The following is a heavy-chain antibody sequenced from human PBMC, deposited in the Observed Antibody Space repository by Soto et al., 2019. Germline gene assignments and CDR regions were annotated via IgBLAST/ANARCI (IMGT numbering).Heavy chain of an antibody. CDR2: ANDIGSC. J-gene: IGHJ5*02. CDR1: GGSFSGYF. CDR3: ARGLAPTIFGTVPTPNWFDP. V-gene: IGHV4-34*01. D-gene: IGHD3-3*01. Sequence: PSETLSLTCAVYGGSFSGYFWSWLRQPPGKGLEWLAEANDIGSCNYNPSLRGRLTISLDTSKNQFSLRLSSVTSADTAVYYCARGLAPTIFGTVPTPNWFDPWGQGTLVTVSS.